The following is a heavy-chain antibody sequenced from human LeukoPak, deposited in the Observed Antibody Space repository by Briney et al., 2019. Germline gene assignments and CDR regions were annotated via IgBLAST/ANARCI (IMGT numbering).Heavy chain of an antibody. V-gene: IGHV1-2*02. J-gene: IGHJ4*02. CDR1: GYTFTGYY. Sequence: ASVKVSCRASGYTFTGYYVHWVRHAPRKALEWMGCINPNSGGTNFAQKFQGRVTMSRDTSISTAYMDLSSVRSGDTALYYCARAGARGVTLGEFDYWGQGTLVTVSP. D-gene: IGHD3-16*01. CDR3: ARAGARGVTLGEFDY. CDR2: INPNSGGT.